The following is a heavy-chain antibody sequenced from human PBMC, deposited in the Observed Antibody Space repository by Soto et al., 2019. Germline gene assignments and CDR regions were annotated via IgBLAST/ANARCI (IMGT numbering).Heavy chain of an antibody. CDR2: MNPNSGNT. CDR3: ARGTSSWPWAFDI. J-gene: IGHJ3*02. Sequence: SVKVSCKASGYTFTSYDINWVRQATGQGLEWMGWMNPNSGNTGYAQKFQGRVTMTRNTSISTAYMELSSLRSEDTAVYYCARGTSSWPWAFDIWGQGTMVTVSS. D-gene: IGHD6-13*01. CDR1: GYTFTSYD. V-gene: IGHV1-8*01.